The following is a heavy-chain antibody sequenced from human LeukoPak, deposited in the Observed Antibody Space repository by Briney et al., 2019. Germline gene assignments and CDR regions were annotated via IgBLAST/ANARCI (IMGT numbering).Heavy chain of an antibody. CDR1: GGSISSSSYY. V-gene: IGHV4-39*01. D-gene: IGHD3-9*01. J-gene: IGHJ3*02. CDR3: ARTYYDILTGSRQHDAFDI. CDR2: IYYSGST. Sequence: PSETLSLTCTVSGGSISSSSYYWGWLRQPPGKGLGWNGSIYYSGSTYYNPSLKSRVTISVDTSKNQFSLKLSSVTAADTAVYYCARTYYDILTGSRQHDAFDIWGQGTMVTVSS.